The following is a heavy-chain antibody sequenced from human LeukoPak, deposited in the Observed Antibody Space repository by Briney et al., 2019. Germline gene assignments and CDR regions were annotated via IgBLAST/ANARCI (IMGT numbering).Heavy chain of an antibody. CDR1: GFSFNTYA. D-gene: IGHD2-15*01. CDR2: ITGSGDDT. V-gene: IGHV3-23*01. CDR3: AKGSVVADIYFDS. J-gene: IGHJ4*02. Sequence: GGSLRLSCAASGFSFNTYAMDWVRQAPGKGLEWVSTITGSGDDTYYADSARGRFTISRDNSKNTLYLQMNTLRVEDTAVYYCAKGSVVADIYFDSWGQGTLATVSS.